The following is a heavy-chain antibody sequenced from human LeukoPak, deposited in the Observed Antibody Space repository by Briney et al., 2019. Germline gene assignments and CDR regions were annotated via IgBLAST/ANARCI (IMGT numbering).Heavy chain of an antibody. CDR1: GFTVSSYA. CDR2: ISYDGSNK. CDR3: ARDFWAVDDYYYYGMDV. J-gene: IGHJ6*02. V-gene: IGHV3-30*04. D-gene: IGHD3-3*01. Sequence: GRSLRLSCAASGFTVSSYAMHWVRQSPGKGLEWVAVISYDGSNKYYADSVKGRFTISRDNSKNTLYLQMNSLRAEDTAVYYCARDFWAVDDYYYYGMDVWGQGTTVTVSS.